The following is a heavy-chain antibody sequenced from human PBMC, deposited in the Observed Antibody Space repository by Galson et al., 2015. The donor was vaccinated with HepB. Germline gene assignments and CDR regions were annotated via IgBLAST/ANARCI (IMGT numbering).Heavy chain of an antibody. D-gene: IGHD2-15*01. CDR3: ASGWSDSRGLDY. Sequence: SLRLSCAASGFTFSSYGMNWVRQAPGKGLEWVAVTWYDESNKYYADSVKGRFTISRDNSKNTLYLQMNSLRAEDTAVYYCASGWSDSRGLDYWGQGTLVTVSS. J-gene: IGHJ4*02. V-gene: IGHV3-33*01. CDR2: TWYDESNK. CDR1: GFTFSSYG.